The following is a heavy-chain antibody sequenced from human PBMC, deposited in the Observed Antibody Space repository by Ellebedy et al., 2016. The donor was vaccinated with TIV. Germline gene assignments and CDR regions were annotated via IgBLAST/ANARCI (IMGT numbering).Heavy chain of an antibody. D-gene: IGHD6-13*01. Sequence: PGGSLRLSCAASGFPFSSFEFNWVRQSPGKGLEWVSYISSSGTTKYYADSVKGRFTISRDNAKRSLYLQMNSLRADDTAVYYCARSAMAAAGDDYWGQGTLVTVSS. CDR2: ISSSGTTK. CDR1: GFPFSSFE. V-gene: IGHV3-48*03. CDR3: ARSAMAAAGDDY. J-gene: IGHJ4*02.